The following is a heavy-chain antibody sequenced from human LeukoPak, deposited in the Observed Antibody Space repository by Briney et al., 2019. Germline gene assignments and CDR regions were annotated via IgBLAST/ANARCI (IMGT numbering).Heavy chain of an antibody. J-gene: IGHJ2*01. CDR2: INHSGDT. D-gene: IGHD2-15*01. Sequence: SETLSLTCAVYGESFSGYYWTWIRQPPGKGLERVGQINHSGDTNYNPSLKSRATMSVDTSTNQFSLKLTSLTAADTAVYYCARGRDCSGGSCFSWYFDLWGRGTLVTVSS. CDR1: GESFSGYY. CDR3: ARGRDCSGGSCFSWYFDL. V-gene: IGHV4-34*01.